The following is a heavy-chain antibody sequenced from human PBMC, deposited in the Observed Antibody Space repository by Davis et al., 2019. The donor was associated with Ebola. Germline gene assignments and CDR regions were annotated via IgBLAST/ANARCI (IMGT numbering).Heavy chain of an antibody. CDR2: IKQDGSEK. CDR1: GFTFISYW. CDR3: SADDY. D-gene: IGHD2-2*01. V-gene: IGHV3-7*03. J-gene: IGHJ4*02. Sequence: GESLKISCAASGFTFISYWMNWVRQAPGKGLEWVANIKQDGSEKYYVDSVKGRFSISRDNAKNSLYLQMNGLRAEDTAVYYCSADDYWGQGTLVTVSS.